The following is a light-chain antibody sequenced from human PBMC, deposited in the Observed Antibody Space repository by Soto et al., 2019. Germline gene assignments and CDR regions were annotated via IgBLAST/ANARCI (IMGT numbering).Light chain of an antibody. CDR1: SSNIGSHT. CDR2: SNT. Sequence: QSVLTQPPSASGTPGQTIAISCSGGSSNIGSHTVNWYQQLPGTAPRLLIYSNTQRPSGVPDRFSGSESGTAASLAISGLQSEYEGDYYCAAWDGSLNGVVFGGGTKVTVL. CDR3: AAWDGSLNGVV. V-gene: IGLV1-44*01. J-gene: IGLJ2*01.